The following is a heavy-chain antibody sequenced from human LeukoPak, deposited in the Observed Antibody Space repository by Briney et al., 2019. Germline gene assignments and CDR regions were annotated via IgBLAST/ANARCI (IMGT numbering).Heavy chain of an antibody. CDR2: IYYSGST. V-gene: IGHV4-39*01. CDR3: ARRGGVYLDY. D-gene: IGHD3-10*01. J-gene: IGHJ4*02. CDR1: GGSISSSSYY. Sequence: PSETLSLTCTVSGGSISSSSYYWGWIRQPPGKGREWIGSIYYSGSTYYNPSLKSRVTISVDTSKNQFSLKLSSVTAADTAVYYCARRGGVYLDYWGQGTLVTVSS.